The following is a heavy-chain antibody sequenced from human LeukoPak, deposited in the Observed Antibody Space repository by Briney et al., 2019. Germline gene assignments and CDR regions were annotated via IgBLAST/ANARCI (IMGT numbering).Heavy chain of an antibody. D-gene: IGHD4-17*01. Sequence: SETLSLTCTVSGGSISSYYWSWIRQPPGEGLEWIGYIYYSGSTNYNPSLKSRVTISVDTSKNQFSLKLSSVTAADTAVYYCARSDYGDYYFDYWGQGTLVTVSS. CDR3: ARSDYGDYYFDY. V-gene: IGHV4-59*01. J-gene: IGHJ4*02. CDR2: IYYSGST. CDR1: GGSISSYY.